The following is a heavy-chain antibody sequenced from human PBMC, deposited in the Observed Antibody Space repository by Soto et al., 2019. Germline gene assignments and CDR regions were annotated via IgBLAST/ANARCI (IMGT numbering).Heavy chain of an antibody. CDR2: IYYSGST. CDR1: GGSISSGDYY. J-gene: IGHJ5*02. V-gene: IGHV4-30-4*01. D-gene: IGHD6-6*01. Sequence: SETLSLTCTVSGGSISSGDYYWSWIRQPPGKGLEWIGYIYYSGSTHYNPSLKSRVTISVDTSKNQFSLKLSSVTAADTAVYYCARERPDGARLDPWGQGTLVPVSS. CDR3: ARERPDGARLDP.